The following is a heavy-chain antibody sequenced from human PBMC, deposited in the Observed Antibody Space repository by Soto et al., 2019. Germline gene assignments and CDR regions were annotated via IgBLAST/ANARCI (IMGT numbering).Heavy chain of an antibody. Sequence: GGSLRLSCAASGFTFSDYYMSWIRQAPGKGLEWVSYISSSGSTIYYADSVKGRFTISRDNAKNSLYLQMNSLRAEDTAVYYCARQALDDYGDQGPYYYYYMDVWGKGTTVTVSS. V-gene: IGHV3-11*01. CDR1: GFTFSDYY. CDR3: ARQALDDYGDQGPYYYYYMDV. CDR2: ISSSGSTI. J-gene: IGHJ6*03. D-gene: IGHD4-17*01.